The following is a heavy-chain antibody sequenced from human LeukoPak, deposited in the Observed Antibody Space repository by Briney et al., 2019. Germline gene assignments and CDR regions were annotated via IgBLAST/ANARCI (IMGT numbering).Heavy chain of an antibody. CDR2: ISAYNGNT. V-gene: IGHV1-18*01. CDR1: GYTFTSYG. CDR3: ARGKAVAGSRDVYNYEVRVLGY. D-gene: IGHD5-24*01. J-gene: IGHJ4*02. Sequence: GASVKVSCKASGYTFTSYGISWVRQAPGQGLEWMGWISAYNGNTNYAQKFQGRVTITRDTSISTAYMELSSLRSEDTAVYYCARGKAVAGSRDVYNYEVRVLGYWGQGTLVTVSS.